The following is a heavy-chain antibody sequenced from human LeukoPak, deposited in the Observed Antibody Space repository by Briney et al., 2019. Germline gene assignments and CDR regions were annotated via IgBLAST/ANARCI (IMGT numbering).Heavy chain of an antibody. CDR2: IYYSGST. CDR1: GGSISSYY. Sequence: SETLSLTCTVSGGSISSYYWSWIRQPPGKGLEWIGYIYYSGSTNYNPSLKSRVTISVDTSKNQFSLKLSSVTAADTAVYYCAGGSGSYYNEADYWGQGTLVTVSS. V-gene: IGHV4-59*08. J-gene: IGHJ4*02. D-gene: IGHD3-10*01. CDR3: AGGSGSYYNEADY.